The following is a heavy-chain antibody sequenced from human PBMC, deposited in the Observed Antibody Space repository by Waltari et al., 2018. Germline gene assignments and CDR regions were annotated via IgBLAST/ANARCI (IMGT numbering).Heavy chain of an antibody. J-gene: IGHJ3*02. CDR2: INQDGGEK. V-gene: IGHV3-7*01. CDR3: SKRLDI. CDR1: GFTFSTDW. Sequence: EVQLVESGGGLVQPGGYLRLSCEASGFTFSTDWMDWVRQAPGKGLQWVANINQDGGEKYYLDSVKGRFTISRDNAKKSVYLEMNSLRAEDTAIYYCSKRLDIWGRGTMVAVSS.